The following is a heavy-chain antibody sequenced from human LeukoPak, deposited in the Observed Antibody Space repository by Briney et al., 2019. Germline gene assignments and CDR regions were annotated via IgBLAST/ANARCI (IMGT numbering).Heavy chain of an antibody. CDR2: ISSSSSYI. V-gene: IGHV3-21*01. CDR1: GFTFSSYS. D-gene: IGHD3-10*01. CDR3: ARDTRIYYGSGIDY. Sequence: KTGGSLRLSCAASGFTFSSYSMNWVRQAPGKGLEWVSSISSSSSYIYYADSVKGRFTIPRDNAKNSLYLQMNSLRAEDTAVYYCARDTRIYYGSGIDYWGQGTLVTVSS. J-gene: IGHJ4*02.